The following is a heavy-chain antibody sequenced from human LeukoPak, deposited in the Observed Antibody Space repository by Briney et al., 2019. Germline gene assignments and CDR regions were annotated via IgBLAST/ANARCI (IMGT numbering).Heavy chain of an antibody. Sequence: GGSLRLSCAASGFTFSSYVMHWVRQAPGKGLEWVAFIRYDGSNKYYADSVKGRFTISRDNAKNSLYLQMKSLRVEDTAVYYCARDHGSGTTDYFDYWGQGTLVTVSA. CDR2: IRYDGSNK. CDR1: GFTFSSYV. J-gene: IGHJ4*02. D-gene: IGHD2-2*01. V-gene: IGHV3-30*02. CDR3: ARDHGSGTTDYFDY.